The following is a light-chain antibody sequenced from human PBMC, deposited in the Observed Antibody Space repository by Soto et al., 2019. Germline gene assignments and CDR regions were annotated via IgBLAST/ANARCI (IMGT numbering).Light chain of an antibody. V-gene: IGLV2-14*01. J-gene: IGLJ1*01. CDR2: EVT. CDR3: SSYTSATTQV. CDR1: SSDVGRYNF. Sequence: QSALSQPASVSGSPGQSITISCTGSSSDVGRYNFVSWYQHHPGKAPRLLIYEVTYRPSGVSHRFSGSKSGNTASLTIFGLQTEDEADYYCSSYTSATTQVFGTGTKLTVL.